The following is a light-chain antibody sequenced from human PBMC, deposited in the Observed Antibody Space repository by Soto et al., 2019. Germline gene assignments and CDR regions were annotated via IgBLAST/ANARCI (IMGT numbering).Light chain of an antibody. J-gene: IGLJ1*01. CDR2: EDS. V-gene: IGLV2-23*01. Sequence: QSALTQPASVSGSPGQSITISCTGASLVSWYQHHPGKAPKLIIFEDSKRPSGVSYRFSGSKSGITASLTISGLQAEDEADYYCCSYAGSLYVFATGTKLT. CDR3: CSYAGSLYV. CDR1: SL.